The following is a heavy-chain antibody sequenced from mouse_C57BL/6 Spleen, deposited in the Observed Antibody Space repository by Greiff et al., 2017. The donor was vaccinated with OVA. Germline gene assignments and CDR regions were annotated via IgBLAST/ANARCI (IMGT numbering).Heavy chain of an antibody. Sequence: VQMQQPGAELVMPGASVKLSCKASGYTFTSYWMHWVKQRPGQGLEWIGEIDPSDSYTNYNQKFKGKSTLTVDKSSSTAYMQLSSLTSEDSAVYYCARIYDGYIDYWGQGTTLTVSS. J-gene: IGHJ2*01. D-gene: IGHD2-3*01. CDR1: GYTFTSYW. V-gene: IGHV1-69*01. CDR3: ARIYDGYIDY. CDR2: IDPSDSYT.